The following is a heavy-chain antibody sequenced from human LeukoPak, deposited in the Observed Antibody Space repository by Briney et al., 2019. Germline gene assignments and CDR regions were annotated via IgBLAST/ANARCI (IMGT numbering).Heavy chain of an antibody. CDR3: ANHYGSGSYYKT. Sequence: ASVKVSCKASGHTFTGHYVNWVRQAPGQGLEWMGWINPNSGGANYAQKFQGRVTMTRDTSISTAYMELSRLRSDDTAVYYCANHYGSGSYYKTWGQGTLVTVSS. D-gene: IGHD3-10*01. CDR1: GHTFTGHY. J-gene: IGHJ5*02. V-gene: IGHV1-2*02. CDR2: INPNSGGA.